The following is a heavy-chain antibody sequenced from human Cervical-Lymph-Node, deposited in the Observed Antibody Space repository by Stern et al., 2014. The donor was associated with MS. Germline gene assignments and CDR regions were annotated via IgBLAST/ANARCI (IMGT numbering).Heavy chain of an antibody. CDR1: GYSFTSYW. V-gene: IGHV5-51*01. CDR3: ARPWGFGELRDAFDI. Sequence: EVQLVQSGAEVKKPGESLKISCKGSGYSFTSYWIGWVRQMPGKGLEWMGIIYPGDSDTRYSPSFPGQVTIAADKSISTAYLQWSSLKASDTAMYYCARPWGFGELRDAFDIWGQGTMVTVSS. D-gene: IGHD3-10*01. J-gene: IGHJ3*02. CDR2: IYPGDSDT.